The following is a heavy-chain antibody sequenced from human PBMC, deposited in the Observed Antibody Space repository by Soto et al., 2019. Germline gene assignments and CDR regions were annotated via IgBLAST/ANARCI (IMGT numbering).Heavy chain of an antibody. V-gene: IGHV4-39*01. Sequence: SETLSLTCTVSGGSISSSSYYWGWIRQPPGKGLEWIGSIYYSGSTYYNPSLKSPVTISVDTSKNQFSLKLSSVTAADTAVYYCARSWWLVVPAAIYGMDVWGQGTTVTVSS. CDR1: GGSISSSSYY. J-gene: IGHJ6*02. D-gene: IGHD2-2*01. CDR3: ARSWWLVVPAAIYGMDV. CDR2: IYYSGST.